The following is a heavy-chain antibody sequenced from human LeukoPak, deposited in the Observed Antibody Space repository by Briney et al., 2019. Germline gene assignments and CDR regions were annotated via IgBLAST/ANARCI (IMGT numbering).Heavy chain of an antibody. CDR2: IYPGDSDT. CDR1: GYSFTSYW. D-gene: IGHD6-6*01. V-gene: IGHV5-51*01. J-gene: IGHJ3*02. CDR3: ARPSSIGTSFEAFDI. Sequence: GESLKISCKGSGYSFTSYWIGWVRQMPGKGLEWMGIIYPGDSDTRYSPSFQGQVTISADKSISTAYLQWSSLKASDTAMYYCARPSSIGTSFEAFDIRGQGTMVTVSS.